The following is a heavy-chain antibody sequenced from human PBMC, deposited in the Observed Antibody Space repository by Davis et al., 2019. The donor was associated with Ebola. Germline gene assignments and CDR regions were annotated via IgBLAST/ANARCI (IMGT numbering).Heavy chain of an antibody. D-gene: IGHD6-25*01. CDR1: GGSISSSSYH. J-gene: IGHJ3*02. CDR3: AGDSVLRYAFDI. V-gene: IGHV4-39*02. CDR2: MYYSGST. Sequence: MPSETLSLTCTVSGGSISSSSYHWGWIRQPPGKGLEWIGSMYYSGSTYYNPSLKSRVTISVDTSKNQFSLKLSSVTAADTAVYYCAGDSVLRYAFDIWGQGTMVTVSS.